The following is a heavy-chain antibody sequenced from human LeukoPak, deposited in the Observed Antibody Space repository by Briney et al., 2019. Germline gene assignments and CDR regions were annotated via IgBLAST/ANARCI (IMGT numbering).Heavy chain of an antibody. Sequence: GESLKISCKGSGHRFNAYWIAWVRQMPGKGLEWMGIIYPDDSDTRYSPSFQGQVTIPADKSVRTAYLQWSSLKASDTDMYYCARPNITSYYDSRGYDAFDVWGQGTMVTVSS. CDR2: IYPDDSDT. CDR3: ARPNITSYYDSRGYDAFDV. CDR1: GHRFNAYW. D-gene: IGHD3-22*01. V-gene: IGHV5-51*01. J-gene: IGHJ3*01.